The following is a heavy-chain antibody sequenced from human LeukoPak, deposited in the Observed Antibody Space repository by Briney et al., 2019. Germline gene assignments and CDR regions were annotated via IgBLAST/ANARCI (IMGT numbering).Heavy chain of an antibody. Sequence: PSETLSLTCTVSGGSISSYYWSWIRQPAGKGLEWIGRIYTSGSTNYNPSLKSRVTMSVDTSKNQFSLKLTSVSAADTAVYYCASDDPSSGDTVGGFDIWGQGTMVTVSS. V-gene: IGHV4-4*07. CDR2: IYTSGST. J-gene: IGHJ3*02. CDR1: GGSISSYY. CDR3: ASDDPSSGDTVGGFDI. D-gene: IGHD4-17*01.